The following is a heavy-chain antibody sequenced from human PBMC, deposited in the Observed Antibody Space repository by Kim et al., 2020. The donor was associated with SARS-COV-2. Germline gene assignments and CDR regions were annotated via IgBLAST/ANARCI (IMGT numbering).Heavy chain of an antibody. CDR2: ISSSSSYT. D-gene: IGHD2-2*01. CDR1: GFTFSDYY. CDR3: ARESTSGGWFDP. Sequence: GGSLRLSCAASGFTFSDYYMSWIRQAPGKGLEWVSYISSSSSYTNYADSVKGRFTISRDNAKNSLYLQMNSLRAEDTAVYYCARESTSGGWFDPWGQGTLVTVSS. V-gene: IGHV3-11*05. J-gene: IGHJ5*02.